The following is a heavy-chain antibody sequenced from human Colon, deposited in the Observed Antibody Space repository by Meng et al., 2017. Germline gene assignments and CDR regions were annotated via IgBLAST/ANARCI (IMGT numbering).Heavy chain of an antibody. CDR3: ARFYGSGTFEVHDY. Sequence: GPREASCPGLVRLSGTLSLPCNVSGGSVSSASYYWSWIRQPPGKGLEWIGLIHYSGSRNYNPSLKSRVTISVDTSKNQVSLRLTSVTAADTAVYYCARFYGSGTFEVHDYWGQGTLVTVSS. CDR1: GGSVSSASYY. V-gene: IGHV4-61*01. D-gene: IGHD3-10*01. J-gene: IGHJ4*02. CDR2: IHYSGSR.